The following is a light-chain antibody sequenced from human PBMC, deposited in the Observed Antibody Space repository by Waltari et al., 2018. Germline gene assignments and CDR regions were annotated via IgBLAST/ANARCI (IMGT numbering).Light chain of an antibody. CDR2: DVT. J-gene: IGLJ2*01. CDR3: SSWTDSDALKLL. V-gene: IGLV2-14*03. CDR1: SIDSNY. Sequence: QSALTQPASVSGSPGQSITISCTGTSIDSNYVSWYQQHPGKAPQVMIYDVTDRPSGVSNRCSGSRSGNTASLTVSGLQAEDEADYYCSSWTDSDALKLLFGGGTKLTVL.